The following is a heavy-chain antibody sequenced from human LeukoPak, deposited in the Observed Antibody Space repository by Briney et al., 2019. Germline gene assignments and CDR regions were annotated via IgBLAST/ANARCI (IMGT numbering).Heavy chain of an antibody. D-gene: IGHD2-2*01. CDR2: IIPILGTA. V-gene: IGHV1-69*13. J-gene: IGHJ6*02. CDR1: GGTFSSYA. Sequence: GASVKVSCKASGGTFSSYAISWVRQAPGQGLEWMGGIIPILGTANYAQKFQGRVTITADESTSTAYMELSSLRAEDTAVYYCARDWRGVPAAWADPANYYGMDVWGQGTTVTVSS. CDR3: ARDWRGVPAAWADPANYYGMDV.